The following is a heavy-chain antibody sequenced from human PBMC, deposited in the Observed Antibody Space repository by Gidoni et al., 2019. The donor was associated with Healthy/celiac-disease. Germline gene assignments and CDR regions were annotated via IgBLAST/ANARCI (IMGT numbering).Heavy chain of an antibody. Sequence: EVQLVESGGGLVKPGGSLRLSCAASGFPFSSYSMNWVRQAPGKGLEWVSSISSSSSYIYYADSVKGRFTISRDNAKNSLYLQMNSLRAEDTAVYYCARDLRFLEWLLPGGAFDIWGQGTMVTVSS. D-gene: IGHD3-3*01. V-gene: IGHV3-21*01. J-gene: IGHJ3*02. CDR1: GFPFSSYS. CDR3: ARDLRFLEWLLPGGAFDI. CDR2: ISSSSSYI.